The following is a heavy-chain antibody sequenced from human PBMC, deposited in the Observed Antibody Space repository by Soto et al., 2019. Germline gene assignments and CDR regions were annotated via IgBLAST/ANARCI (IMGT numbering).Heavy chain of an antibody. CDR2: ISGSGGST. V-gene: IGHV3-23*01. Sequence: GGSLRLSCAASGFTFGSYAMSWVRQAPGKGLEWVSAISGSGGSTYYADSVKGRFTISGDNSKNTLYLQMNSLRAEDTAVYYCTKDTRDGYNSLVFDIWGQGTMVTVSS. D-gene: IGHD5-12*01. CDR3: TKDTRDGYNSLVFDI. CDR1: GFTFGSYA. J-gene: IGHJ3*02.